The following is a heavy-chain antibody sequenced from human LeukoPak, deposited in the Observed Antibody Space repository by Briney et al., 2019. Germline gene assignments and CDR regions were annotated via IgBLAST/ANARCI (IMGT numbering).Heavy chain of an antibody. CDR2: ISNRGDIT. J-gene: IGHJ4*02. Sequence: GGSLRLSCAASGFTFSLFAMTWVRQAPGKGLEWVSGISNRGDITYHSDSVKGRFTVSRDNSQNTLYLRMSSLRAEDTAVYYCGKSWGGLDYWGQGILVTVSS. V-gene: IGHV3-23*01. CDR3: GKSWGGLDY. D-gene: IGHD7-27*01. CDR1: GFTFSLFA.